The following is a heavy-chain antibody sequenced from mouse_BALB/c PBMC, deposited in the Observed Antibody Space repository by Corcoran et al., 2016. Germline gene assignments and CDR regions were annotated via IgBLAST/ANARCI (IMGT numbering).Heavy chain of an antibody. J-gene: IGHJ3*01. CDR1: GYTFTSYV. CDR2: INPYNDGT. D-gene: IGHD2-14*01. CDR3: ARDRYLAWFAY. V-gene: IGHV1S136*01. Sequence: EVQLQQSGPELVKPGASVKMSCKASGYTFTSYVMHWVKQKPGQGFEWIGYINPYNDGTKYNEKFKGKATLTSDKSSSTGYMELSSLTSEDSAVYYCARDRYLAWFAYWGQGTLVTVSA.